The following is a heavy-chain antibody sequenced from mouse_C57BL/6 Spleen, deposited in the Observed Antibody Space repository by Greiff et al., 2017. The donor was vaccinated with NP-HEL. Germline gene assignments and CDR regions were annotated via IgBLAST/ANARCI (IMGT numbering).Heavy chain of an antibody. D-gene: IGHD1-1*01. V-gene: IGHV5-4*03. CDR3: ARGVLYYYASSYDYFDY. J-gene: IGHJ2*01. Sequence: EVMLVESGGGLVKPGGSLKLSCAASGFTFSSYAMSWVRQTPEKRLEWVATISDGGSYTDYPDNVKGRFTISRDNAKNNLYLQMSHLKSEDTAMYYCARGVLYYYASSYDYFDYWGQGTTLTVSS. CDR1: GFTFSSYA. CDR2: ISDGGSYT.